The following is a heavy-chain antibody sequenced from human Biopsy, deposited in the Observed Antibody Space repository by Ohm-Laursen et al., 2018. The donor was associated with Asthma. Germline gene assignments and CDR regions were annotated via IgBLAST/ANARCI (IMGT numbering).Heavy chain of an antibody. D-gene: IGHD3-22*01. CDR3: ARDRAMISET. V-gene: IGHV4-30-4*01. Sequence: QTLTLTFTVSGGSISSDDYYWSWIRQAPGKGLEWIAYIYSSGDTYYSPSLKSRVSISLDTSKNQFSLRLTSVTAADTAVYYCARDRAMISETWGQGTLVTVSS. CDR1: GGSISSDDYY. CDR2: IYSSGDT. J-gene: IGHJ5*02.